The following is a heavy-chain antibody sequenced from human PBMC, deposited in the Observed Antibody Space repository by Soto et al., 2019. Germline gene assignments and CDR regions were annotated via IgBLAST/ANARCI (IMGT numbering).Heavy chain of an antibody. CDR2: ISSSSSYI. CDR3: ARDRSSSWSYYGMDV. J-gene: IGHJ6*02. D-gene: IGHD6-13*01. V-gene: IGHV3-21*01. Sequence: VGSLRLSCAASGFTFSSYSMNWVRQAPGKGLEWVSSISSSSSYIYYADSVKGRFTISRDNAKNSLYLQMNSLRAEDTAVYYCARDRSSSWSYYGMDVWGQGTTVTVSS. CDR1: GFTFSSYS.